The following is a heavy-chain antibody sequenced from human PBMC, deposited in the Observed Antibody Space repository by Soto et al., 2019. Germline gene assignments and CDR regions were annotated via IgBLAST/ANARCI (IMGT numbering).Heavy chain of an antibody. D-gene: IGHD5-12*01. CDR2: INPSTGGT. J-gene: IGHJ5*01. V-gene: IGHV1-2*02. CDR3: TRDIGYIDS. Sequence: ASVKVSCKESGYTLTGYYMHWVRQAPGQGLEWMGWINPSTGGTRYAQKFQDRVTMTRDTSISTAYMELSSLRSDDTAVYYCTRDIGYIDSWGQGTLVTVS. CDR1: GYTLTGYY.